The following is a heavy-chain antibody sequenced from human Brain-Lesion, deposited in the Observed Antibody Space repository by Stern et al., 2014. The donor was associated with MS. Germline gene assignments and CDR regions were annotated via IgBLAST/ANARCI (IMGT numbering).Heavy chain of an antibody. Sequence: QVQLVQSGPGLVKPSETLSLTCTVSGGSISSSTYYWAWIRQPPGKGLEWIGNIYYSGFTYYTPSLKSRVTISVDMSKNQFSLKLSSVTAADTAIYYCARHDSVPRPSQLYSARDRGPGYFDYWGQGTLVTVSS. CDR3: ARHDSVPRPSQLYSARDRGPGYFDY. V-gene: IGHV4-39*01. CDR2: IYYSGFT. CDR1: GGSISSSTYY. J-gene: IGHJ4*02. D-gene: IGHD1-26*01.